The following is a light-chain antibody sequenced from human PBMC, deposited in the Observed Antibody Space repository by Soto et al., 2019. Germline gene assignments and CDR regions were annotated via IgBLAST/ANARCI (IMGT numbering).Light chain of an antibody. Sequence: EIVLTQSPVTLSLSPGERATLSCRASRSFASSYLGWYQQKPGQAPRLLIYAASTRATGIPDRFSGSGSGTDFTLTISSLEPEDFAVYYCQQRSNWPPMYTFGQGTKLEIK. J-gene: IGKJ2*01. V-gene: IGKV3D-20*02. CDR2: AAS. CDR1: RSFASSY. CDR3: QQRSNWPPMYT.